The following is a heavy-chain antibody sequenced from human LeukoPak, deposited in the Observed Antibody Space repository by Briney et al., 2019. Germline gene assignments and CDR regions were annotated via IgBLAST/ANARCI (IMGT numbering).Heavy chain of an antibody. J-gene: IGHJ6*04. CDR1: GGSISSYY. D-gene: IGHD3-10*01. Sequence: SETLSLTCTVSGGSISSYYWSRIRQPPGKGLEWIGYIYYSGSTNYNPSLKSRVTISVDTSKNQFSLKLSSVTAADTAVYYCARSYYYGSGSYGMDVWGKGTTVTVSS. CDR2: IYYSGST. V-gene: IGHV4-59*01. CDR3: ARSYYYGSGSYGMDV.